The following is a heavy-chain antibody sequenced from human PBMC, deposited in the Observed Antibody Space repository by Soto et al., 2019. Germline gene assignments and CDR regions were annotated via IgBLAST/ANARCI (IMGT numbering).Heavy chain of an antibody. Sequence: QVQLVESGGGVVQPGRSLRLSCAASGFTFSSYGMHWVRQAPGKGLEWVAVIWYDGSNKYYADSVKGRFTISRDNSKNTLYLQMNSMRAEDTAVYYCARYLVGTVTTRDYYYYGMYFWGQGTTVTVSS. J-gene: IGHJ6*02. D-gene: IGHD4-17*01. CDR3: ARYLVGTVTTRDYYYYGMYF. CDR1: GFTFSSYG. CDR2: IWYDGSNK. V-gene: IGHV3-33*01.